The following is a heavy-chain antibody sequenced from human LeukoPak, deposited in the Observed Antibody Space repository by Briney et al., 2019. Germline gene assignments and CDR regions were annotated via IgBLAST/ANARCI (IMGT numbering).Heavy chain of an antibody. V-gene: IGHV4-34*01. D-gene: IGHD3-9*01. J-gene: IGHJ4*02. CDR3: ARLGILTGYYKGGYFDY. CDR2: INHSGST. Sequence: SETLSLTCAVYGGSFSGYYWSWLRQPPGKGLEWIGEINHSGSTNYNPSLKSRVTISVDTSKNQFSLKLSSVTAADTAVYYCARLGILTGYYKGGYFDYWGQGTLVTVSS. CDR1: GGSFSGYY.